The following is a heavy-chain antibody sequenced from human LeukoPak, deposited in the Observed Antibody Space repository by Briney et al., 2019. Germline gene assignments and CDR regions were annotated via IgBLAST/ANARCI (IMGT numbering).Heavy chain of an antibody. D-gene: IGHD3-3*01. Sequence: GGSLRLSCAASGFTFSSYAMHWVRQAPGKGLEWVAVISYDGSNKYYADSVKGRFTISRDNSKNTLYLQMNSLRAEDTAVYYCARDGLYYDFWSGYYFTSQYYFDYWGQGTLVTVSS. V-gene: IGHV3-30-3*01. CDR1: GFTFSSYA. CDR3: ARDGLYYDFWSGYYFTSQYYFDY. CDR2: ISYDGSNK. J-gene: IGHJ4*02.